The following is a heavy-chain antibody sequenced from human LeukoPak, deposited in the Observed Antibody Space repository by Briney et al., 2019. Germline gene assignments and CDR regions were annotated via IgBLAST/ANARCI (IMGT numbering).Heavy chain of an antibody. V-gene: IGHV3-15*01. J-gene: IGHJ4*02. CDR3: NTLSMMIIHGGDY. D-gene: IGHD3-16*01. Sequence: GGSLRLSCAASEFTFTDAWMSWVRQAPGKGLEWVARIKTKSQGETTDYAAHVGGRIIISRENSKKTLYLKMHRVKNKATAVYFSNTLSMMIIHGGDYWGQGALVTVSS. CDR1: EFTFTDAW. CDR2: IKTKSQGETT.